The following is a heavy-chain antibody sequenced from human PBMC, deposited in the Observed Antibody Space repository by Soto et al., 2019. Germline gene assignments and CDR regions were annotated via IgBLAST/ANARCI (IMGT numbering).Heavy chain of an antibody. V-gene: IGHV3-23*01. D-gene: IGHD7-27*01. CDR1: GFTFSSYD. CDR2: ITGSGGST. J-gene: IGHJ6*02. Sequence: EVQLLESGGGLVQPGGSLRLSCAASGFTFSSYDMTWVRQAPGKGLEWVATITGSGGSTYYADSVKGRFTISRDNSKNTLYLRMTSLRADDTALYYCAKWGNDWGYYYYGFNVWGQGTTVTVS. CDR3: AKWGNDWGYYYYGFNV.